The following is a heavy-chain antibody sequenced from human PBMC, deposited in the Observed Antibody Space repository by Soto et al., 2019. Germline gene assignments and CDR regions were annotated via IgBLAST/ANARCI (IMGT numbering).Heavy chain of an antibody. CDR2: INPNSGGT. CDR1: GYTFTSYD. CDR3: ARFRYSGYDLRQVYYYYGMDV. D-gene: IGHD5-12*01. V-gene: IGHV1-2*02. J-gene: IGHJ6*02. Sequence: ASVKVSCKASGYTFTSYDINWVRHSPGQGLEWMGWINPNSGGTNYAQKFQGRVTMTRDTSISTAYMELSRLRSDDTAMYYCARFRYSGYDLRQVYYYYGMDVWGQGTTVTVSS.